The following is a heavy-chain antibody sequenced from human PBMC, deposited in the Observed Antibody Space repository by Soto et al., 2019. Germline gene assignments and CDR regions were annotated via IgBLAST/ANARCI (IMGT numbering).Heavy chain of an antibody. D-gene: IGHD2-15*01. CDR2: IYHSEST. V-gene: IGHV4-38-2*01. Sequence: SDTLSLTCAVSGYSISSGYYWGWIRQPPGKGLEWIGSIYHSESTYYNPSLKSRVTISVDTSKNQFSLKLSSVTAADTAVYYCARVSDCSGGSCYSDAFDTWGQGTMVTVSS. J-gene: IGHJ3*02. CDR3: ARVSDCSGGSCYSDAFDT. CDR1: GYSISSGYY.